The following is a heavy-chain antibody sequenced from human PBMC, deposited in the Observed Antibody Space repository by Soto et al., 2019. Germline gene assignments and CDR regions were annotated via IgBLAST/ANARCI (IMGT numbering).Heavy chain of an antibody. J-gene: IGHJ5*02. CDR2: IHHSGRT. CDR3: ASSGVFDSIGNAYWFDP. V-gene: IGHV4-59*01. CDR1: GASITSDD. Sequence: QVQLQESGPGLVRPSETLSLTCTVSGASITSDDWSWIRQPPGMGLEWIGHIHHSGRTKYNPSLRSLATLCIDTSELQLSLQSSSVTSADTAVYYCASSGVFDSIGNAYWFDPWGRGILVTVSS. D-gene: IGHD3-22*01.